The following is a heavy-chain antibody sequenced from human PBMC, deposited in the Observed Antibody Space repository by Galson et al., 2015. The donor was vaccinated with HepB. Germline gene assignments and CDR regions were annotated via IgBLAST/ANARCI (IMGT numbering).Heavy chain of an antibody. V-gene: IGHV3-30*18. Sequence: SLRLSCAASGFTFSSYGMHWVRQAPGKGLEWVAVISYDGSNKYYADSVKGRFTISRDNSKNTLYLQMNSLRAEDTAVYYCAKDGAESFWDYDSSGYYLDYWGQGTLVTVSS. CDR3: AKDGAESFWDYDSSGYYLDY. D-gene: IGHD3-22*01. CDR2: ISYDGSNK. J-gene: IGHJ4*02. CDR1: GFTFSSYG.